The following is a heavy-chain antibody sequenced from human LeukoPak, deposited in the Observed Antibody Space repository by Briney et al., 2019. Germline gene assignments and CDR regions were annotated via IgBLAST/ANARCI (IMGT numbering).Heavy chain of an antibody. CDR1: GGSLSGAY. D-gene: IGHD1-26*01. Sequence: SETLSLTCSVQGGSLSGAYWTWIRQPPGKGLEWIGEINHTGSTNYNPSLKSRVTMSADTPKNQFSLNLTSVTAADTAVYYCARHSVSYYDFDYWGQGTLVTVSS. V-gene: IGHV4-34*01. J-gene: IGHJ4*02. CDR2: INHTGST. CDR3: ARHSVSYYDFDY.